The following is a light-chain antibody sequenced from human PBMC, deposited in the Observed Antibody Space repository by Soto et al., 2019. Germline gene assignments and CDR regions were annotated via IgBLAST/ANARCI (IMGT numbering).Light chain of an antibody. Sequence: DIQMTQSPSTLSASVGDRVTITCRASQSISSWLAWYQQKPGKAPKLLIYDASSLESGVPSRFSGSGSGTEVTLISSSLQPDDYATDYCQQYNSYSPYAFGQGTKLEIK. CDR2: DAS. J-gene: IGKJ2*01. V-gene: IGKV1-5*01. CDR1: QSISSW. CDR3: QQYNSYSPYA.